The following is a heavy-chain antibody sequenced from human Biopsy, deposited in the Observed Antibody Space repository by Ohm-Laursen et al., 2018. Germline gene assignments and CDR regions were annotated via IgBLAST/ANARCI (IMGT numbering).Heavy chain of an antibody. CDR3: AREGYCSRTSCYPDY. CDR2: INRDGSST. CDR1: GYTFSSYC. J-gene: IGHJ4*02. Sequence: GSLRLSCTASGYTFSSYCMHWVRQAPGKGLVWVSRINRDGSSTTYADSVKGRFTISRDSAKNTLYLQMNSLRAEDTAVYYCAREGYCSRTSCYPDYWGQGTLVTVSS. D-gene: IGHD2-2*01. V-gene: IGHV3-74*01.